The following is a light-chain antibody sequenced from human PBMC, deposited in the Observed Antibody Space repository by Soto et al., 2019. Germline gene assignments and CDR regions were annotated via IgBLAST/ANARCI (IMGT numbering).Light chain of an antibody. J-gene: IGKJ2*01. CDR1: QSISTNF. CDR3: QQYSSSSYT. CDR2: GAS. V-gene: IGKV3-20*01. Sequence: IVLTQSPGTLSLSPGERATLSRRASQSISTNFLAWYQHKPGQAPRLLIFGASRRAPGIPDRFSGSGSGTDFTLSISGLEPEDFAVYYCQQYSSSSYTFGQGTKLDIK.